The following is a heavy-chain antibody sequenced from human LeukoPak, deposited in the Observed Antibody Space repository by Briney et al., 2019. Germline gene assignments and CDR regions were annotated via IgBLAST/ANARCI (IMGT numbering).Heavy chain of an antibody. J-gene: IGHJ4*02. V-gene: IGHV3-49*03. CDR2: IRSKAYGGTT. CDR1: GFTFGDYA. CDR3: TRNGGPGSRHFDY. Sequence: GGSLRLSCAACGFTFGDYAMSWFRQAPGKGLEWVSHIRSKAYGGTTEYAASVKGRFSISRDDSKSIAYLQMNGLKIEDTGVYYCTRNGGPGSRHFDYWRQGTLVTVSS. D-gene: IGHD4-23*01.